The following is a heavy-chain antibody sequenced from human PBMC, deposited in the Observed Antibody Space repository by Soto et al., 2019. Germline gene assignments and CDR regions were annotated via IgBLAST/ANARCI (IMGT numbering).Heavy chain of an antibody. CDR3: ATAYRITMVRGVRYLEDY. V-gene: IGHV1-24*01. Sequence: ASVKVSCKVSGYTLTELSMHWVRQAPGKGLEWMGGFDPEDGETIYAQKFQGRVTMTEDTSTDTAYMELSSLRSEDTAVYYCATAYRITMVRGVRYLEDYWGQGTLVTVSS. J-gene: IGHJ4*02. CDR1: GYTLTELS. D-gene: IGHD3-10*01. CDR2: FDPEDGET.